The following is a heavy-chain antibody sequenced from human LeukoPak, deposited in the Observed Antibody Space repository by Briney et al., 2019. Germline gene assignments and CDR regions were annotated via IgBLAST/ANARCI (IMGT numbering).Heavy chain of an antibody. Sequence: GGSLRLSCAASGFTFSSYEMNWVRQAPGKGLEWVSYISSSGSTIYYADSVKGRFTISRDNSKNSLYLQMNSLRTEDTALYYCAKDTRYSGYDSAFDYWGQGTLVTVSS. V-gene: IGHV3-48*03. CDR3: AKDTRYSGYDSAFDY. CDR2: ISSSGSTI. J-gene: IGHJ4*02. D-gene: IGHD5-12*01. CDR1: GFTFSSYE.